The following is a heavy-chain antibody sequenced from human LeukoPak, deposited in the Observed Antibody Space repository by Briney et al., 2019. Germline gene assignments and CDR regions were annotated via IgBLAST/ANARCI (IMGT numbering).Heavy chain of an antibody. CDR2: IDYSGST. Sequence: SETLTLTCTVSGGSISSHYWSWIRQPPGKGLEWIGYIDYSGSTNYNPSLKSRVTISVDTSKNQFSLKLSSVTAADTAVYYCARSIAVAGSVGAFDIWGQGTMVTVSS. CDR3: ARSIAVAGSVGAFDI. V-gene: IGHV4-59*11. CDR1: GGSISSHY. J-gene: IGHJ3*02. D-gene: IGHD6-19*01.